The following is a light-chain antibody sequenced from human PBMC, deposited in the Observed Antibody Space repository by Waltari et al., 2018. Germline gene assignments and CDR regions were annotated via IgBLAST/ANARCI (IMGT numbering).Light chain of an antibody. J-gene: IGLJ3*02. Sequence: QLVLTQSPSASASLGAPVKLTCTLSSGHTSNLVAWLQQQPEKGPRYLMKVNSDGSHSKGDEIPDRFAGSSSGAERYLTISSLQSEDEADYYCQTGGHGTWVFGGGTKLTVL. V-gene: IGLV4-69*01. CDR3: QTGGHGTWV. CDR2: VNSDGSH. CDR1: SGHTSNL.